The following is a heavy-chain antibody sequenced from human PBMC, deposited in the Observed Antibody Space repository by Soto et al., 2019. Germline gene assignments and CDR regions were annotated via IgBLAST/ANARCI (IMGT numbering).Heavy chain of an antibody. CDR2: IYYSGST. CDR3: ATVLLWFGESIYYGMDV. J-gene: IGHJ6*02. D-gene: IGHD3-10*01. V-gene: IGHV4-39*01. CDR1: GGCISSISYY. Sequence: SETLSLTCTVSGGCISSISYYWGWIRQPPGKGLEWIGSIYYSGSTYYNPSLKSRVTISVDTSKNQFSLKLSSGTAADTAVYYCATVLLWFGESIYYGMDVWGQGTTVTVSS.